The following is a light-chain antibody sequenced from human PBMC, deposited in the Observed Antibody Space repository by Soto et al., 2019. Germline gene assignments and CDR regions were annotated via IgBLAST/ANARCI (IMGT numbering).Light chain of an antibody. CDR2: GAS. CDR1: QSVSNNY. CDR3: QQYGNSAWT. J-gene: IGKJ1*01. V-gene: IGKV3-20*01. Sequence: EIVLTQSPGTLSLSPGERATLSCRASQSVSNNYLAWYQQKPGQAPRLLIYGASSRATGIPDRFSGSGSGTDFTLTISRLEPEDFAVYYCQQYGNSAWTFGQGTKLDIK.